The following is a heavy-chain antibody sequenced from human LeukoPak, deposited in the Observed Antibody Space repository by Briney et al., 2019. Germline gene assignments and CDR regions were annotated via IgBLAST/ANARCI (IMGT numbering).Heavy chain of an antibody. Sequence: GGSLRLSCAASGFTFDDYAMHWVRQAPGKGLEWVSGISWNSGSIGYADSVKGRFTISRDNAKNSLYLQMNSLRAEDTAVYYCAKFRAGYSQFDYWGQGTLVTVSS. D-gene: IGHD5-18*01. V-gene: IGHV3-9*01. CDR2: ISWNSGSI. CDR3: AKFRAGYSQFDY. CDR1: GFTFDDYA. J-gene: IGHJ4*02.